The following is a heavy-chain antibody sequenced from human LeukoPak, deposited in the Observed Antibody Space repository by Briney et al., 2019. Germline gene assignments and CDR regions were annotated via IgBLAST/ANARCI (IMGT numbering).Heavy chain of an antibody. D-gene: IGHD6-6*01. CDR2: IWYDGTNA. CDR1: GFTFSNYG. Sequence: QPGRSLRLSCAASGFTFSNYGIHWVRQAPGKGLERVAVIWYDGTNAYYADSVKGRFTISRDNSKNTLYLQMNSLRAEDTAVYYCVKSGAARLLYKVDWFDHWGQGTLVIVSS. J-gene: IGHJ5*02. CDR3: VKSGAARLLYKVDWFDH. V-gene: IGHV3-33*06.